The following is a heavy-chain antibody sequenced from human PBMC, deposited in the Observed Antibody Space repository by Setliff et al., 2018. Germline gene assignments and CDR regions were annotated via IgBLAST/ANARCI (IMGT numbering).Heavy chain of an antibody. J-gene: IGHJ6*03. Sequence: WASVKVSCKASGYTFTSYGISWVRQAPGQGLEWMGVINPSDGSTTYAQKFQGRVKMTRDTSTNTVYMQLSSLRSDDTAVYYCARDPNSGSYWNYYYYMDVWGKGTTVTVSS. CDR3: ARDPNSGSYWNYYYYMDV. CDR2: INPSDGST. D-gene: IGHD1-26*01. V-gene: IGHV1-46*01. CDR1: GYTFTSYG.